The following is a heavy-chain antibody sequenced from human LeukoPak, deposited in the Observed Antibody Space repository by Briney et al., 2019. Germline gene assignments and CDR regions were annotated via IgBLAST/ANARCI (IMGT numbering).Heavy chain of an antibody. V-gene: IGHV4-30-4*01. Sequence: PSETLSLTCTVSGGSISSGDYYWSWIRQPPGKGLEWIGYIYYSGSTYYNPSLKSRVTISVDTSKNQFSLKLSSVAAADTAVYYCARVSWDGLGLGYWGQGTLVTVSS. D-gene: IGHD3-10*01. J-gene: IGHJ4*02. CDR2: IYYSGST. CDR1: GGSISSGDYY. CDR3: ARVSWDGLGLGY.